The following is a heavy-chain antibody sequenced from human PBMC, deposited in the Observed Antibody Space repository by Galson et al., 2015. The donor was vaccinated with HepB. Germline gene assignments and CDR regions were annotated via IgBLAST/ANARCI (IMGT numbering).Heavy chain of an antibody. Sequence: SVKVSCKASGYTFTSYGISWVRQAPGQGLEWMGWISAYNGNTNYAQKLQGRVTMTTDTSTSTAYMELRSLRSDDTAVYYCARVGGGYCSGGSCYSLDYWGQGTLVTVSS. CDR3: ARVGGGYCSGGSCYSLDY. J-gene: IGHJ4*02. CDR2: ISAYNGNT. D-gene: IGHD2-15*01. V-gene: IGHV1-18*01. CDR1: GYTFTSYG.